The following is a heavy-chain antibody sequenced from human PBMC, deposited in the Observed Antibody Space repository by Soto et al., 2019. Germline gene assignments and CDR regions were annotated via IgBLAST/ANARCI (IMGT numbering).Heavy chain of an antibody. V-gene: IGHV4-31*03. J-gene: IGHJ5*02. CDR2: IYYSGST. Sequence: SETLSLTCTVSGGSISSGGYYWSWIRQHPGKGLEWIGYIYYSGSTYYNPSLKSRVTISVDTSKNQFSLKLSSVTAADTAVYYCARDLNLVVVSWGQGTLVTVSS. CDR3: ARDLNLVVVS. D-gene: IGHD2-2*01. CDR1: GGSISSGGYY.